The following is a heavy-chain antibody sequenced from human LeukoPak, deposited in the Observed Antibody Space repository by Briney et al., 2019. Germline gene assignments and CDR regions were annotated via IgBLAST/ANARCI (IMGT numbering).Heavy chain of an antibody. J-gene: IGHJ4*02. V-gene: IGHV4-38-2*02. CDR2: IYHSGAT. D-gene: IGHD1-26*01. CDR1: GYTISSNYY. CDR3: ARINRGLVGSTILDY. Sequence: SETLSLTCTVSGYTISSNYYWAWIRQPPGKGLEWIGSIYHSGATYYNPSLESRVSISVDTPKYQFSLKLSSVTAADTAVYYCARINRGLVGSTILDYWGQGTLVTVSS.